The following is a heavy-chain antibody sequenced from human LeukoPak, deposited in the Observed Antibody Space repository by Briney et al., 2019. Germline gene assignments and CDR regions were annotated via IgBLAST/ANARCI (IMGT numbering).Heavy chain of an antibody. Sequence: SVKVSCKASRGTFSSYVLSWVRQAPGQGLEWMGRIIPILGIANYAQKFQGRVTITADKSTSTAYMELSSLRSEDTAVYYCARGSNYDFGSGTNYDYWGQGTLVTVSS. V-gene: IGHV1-69*04. J-gene: IGHJ4*02. D-gene: IGHD3-3*01. CDR3: ARGSNYDFGSGTNYDY. CDR2: IIPILGIA. CDR1: RGTFSSYV.